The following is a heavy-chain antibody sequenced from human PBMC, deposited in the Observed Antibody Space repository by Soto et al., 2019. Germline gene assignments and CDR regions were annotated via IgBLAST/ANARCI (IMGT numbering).Heavy chain of an antibody. V-gene: IGHV4-4*07. J-gene: IGHJ5*02. Sequence: SETLSLTCTVSGASMNSYHWSWIRRPAGKGLEWIGHIHSSGSTNYNPSLKSRVTMSVDTSKNQFSLRLMSLTAADTAVYYCARDQGVAAAGITWFDPWGQGSLVTVSS. CDR2: IHSSGST. CDR3: ARDQGVAAAGITWFDP. CDR1: GASMNSYH. D-gene: IGHD6-13*01.